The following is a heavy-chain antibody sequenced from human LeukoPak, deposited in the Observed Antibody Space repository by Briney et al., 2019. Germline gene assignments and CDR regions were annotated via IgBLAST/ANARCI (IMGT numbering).Heavy chain of an antibody. CDR1: GYTFTGYY. V-gene: IGHV1-2*02. J-gene: IGHJ3*02. D-gene: IGHD3-10*01. CDR3: ARDYYGSGSYRSGAFDI. Sequence: ASVKVSCKASGYTFTGYYVHWVRQAPGQGLEWMGWINPNSGGTNYAQKFQGRVTMTRDTSISTAYMELSRLRSDDTAVYYCARDYYGSGSYRSGAFDIWGQGTMVTVSS. CDR2: INPNSGGT.